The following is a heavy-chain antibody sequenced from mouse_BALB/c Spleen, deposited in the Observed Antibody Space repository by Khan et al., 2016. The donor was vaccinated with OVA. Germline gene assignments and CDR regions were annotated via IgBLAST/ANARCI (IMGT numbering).Heavy chain of an antibody. D-gene: IGHD2-14*01. V-gene: IGHV2-3*01. Sequence: QVQLKESGPGLVAPSQSLSITCTVSGFSLTTYGVNWVRQPPGKGLEWLGGIWGDGGTNYHSALISRLSISKDNSKSQVFLKLNSLQTEDTATYYCASFGVRRSYAMDSWGQGTSVTVSS. CDR2: IWGDGGT. CDR3: ASFGVRRSYAMDS. CDR1: GFSLTTYG. J-gene: IGHJ4*01.